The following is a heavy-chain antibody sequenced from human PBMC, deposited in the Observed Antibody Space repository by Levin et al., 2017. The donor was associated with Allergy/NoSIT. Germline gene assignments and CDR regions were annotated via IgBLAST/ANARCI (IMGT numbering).Heavy chain of an antibody. J-gene: IGHJ4*02. Sequence: KISCKASGGTFNSYTIDWVRQAPGQGLEWMGGIIPIFGLTHDAQKFQGRVTLTADKSTGTAYMELSNLRSEDTAVYYCARLAGYGYWGQGTLVTVSS. V-gene: IGHV1-69*17. D-gene: IGHD5-18*01. CDR3: ARLAGYGY. CDR2: IIPIFGLT. CDR1: GGTFNSYT.